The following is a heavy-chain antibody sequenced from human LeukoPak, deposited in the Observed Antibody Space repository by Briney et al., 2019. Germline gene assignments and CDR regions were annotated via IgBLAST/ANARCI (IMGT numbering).Heavy chain of an antibody. J-gene: IGHJ3*02. Sequence: GVSLRLSCGASGFTVSTNYMSWVRQAPGKGLEWVSIIYSGGSTYYADSVKGRFTISRDNSKNTLYLQMNSLRAEDTAVYYCASYRYGSSFAFDIWGQGTMVTVSS. V-gene: IGHV3-66*01. CDR2: IYSGGST. CDR1: GFTVSTNY. CDR3: ASYRYGSSFAFDI. D-gene: IGHD6-6*01.